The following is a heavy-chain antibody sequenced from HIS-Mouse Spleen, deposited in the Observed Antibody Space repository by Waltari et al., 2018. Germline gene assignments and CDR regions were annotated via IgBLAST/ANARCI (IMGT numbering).Heavy chain of an antibody. J-gene: IGHJ6*02. CDR3: ALGCYYYYGMDV. V-gene: IGHV4-39*07. CDR1: GGSISSSSYY. Sequence: QLQLQESGPGLVKPSETLSLTCTVSGGSISSSSYYWGWLRQPPGKGLEWIGSIYYSGSTYYNPSLKSRVTISVDTSKNQFSLKLSSVTAADTAVYYCALGCYYYYGMDVWGQGTTVTVSS. CDR2: IYYSGST. D-gene: IGHD7-27*01.